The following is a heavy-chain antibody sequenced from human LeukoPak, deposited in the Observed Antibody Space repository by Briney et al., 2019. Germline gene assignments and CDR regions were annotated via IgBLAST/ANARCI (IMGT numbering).Heavy chain of an antibody. J-gene: IGHJ4*02. CDR3: ASPTYYYDSSGYPPLYY. Sequence: SETLSLTCTVSGYSISSGYYWGWIRQPPGKGLEWIGSIYHSGSTYYNPSLKSRVTISVDTSKNQFSLKLSSVTAADTAVYYCASPTYYYDSSGYPPLYYWGQGTLVTVSS. CDR2: IYHSGST. D-gene: IGHD3-22*01. CDR1: GYSISSGYY. V-gene: IGHV4-38-2*02.